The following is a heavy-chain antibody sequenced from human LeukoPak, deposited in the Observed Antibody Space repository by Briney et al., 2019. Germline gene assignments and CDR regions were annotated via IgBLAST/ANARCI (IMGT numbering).Heavy chain of an antibody. J-gene: IGHJ4*02. CDR3: ARYYCPRGSCYHFDY. Sequence: SETLSLTCTVSGGSISGYYWSWIRQPPGKGLEWIGYIYYSGITNYNPSLKSRATLSVDTSKSQFSLRLTSITPADTAVYYCARYYCPRGSCYHFDYWGQGTLVTVSS. V-gene: IGHV4-59*01. CDR2: IYYSGIT. D-gene: IGHD2-8*01. CDR1: GGSISGYY.